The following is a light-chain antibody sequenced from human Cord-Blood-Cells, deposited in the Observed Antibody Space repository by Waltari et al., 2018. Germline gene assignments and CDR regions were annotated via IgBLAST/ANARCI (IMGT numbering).Light chain of an antibody. CDR3: SSYTSSSTLV. Sequence: QSALTQPASVPGSPGQSITISCTGTSRDVGGYNYVSWYQQRPGKAPKLMIYDVSNRPSGVSNRFSGSKSGNTASLTISGLQAEDEADYYCSSYTSSSTLVFGGGTKLTVL. CDR1: SRDVGGYNY. CDR2: DVS. J-gene: IGLJ2*01. V-gene: IGLV2-14*01.